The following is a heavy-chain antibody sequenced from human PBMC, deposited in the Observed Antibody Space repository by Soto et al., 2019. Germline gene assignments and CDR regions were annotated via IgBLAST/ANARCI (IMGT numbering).Heavy chain of an antibody. Sequence: GGSLRLSCAASGFTFSSYGMHWVRQAPGKGLEWVAVIWYDGSNKYYADSVKGRFTISRDNSKNTLYLQMNSLRAEDTAVYYCARDLSSSSQYNWFDPWGQGTLVTVSS. J-gene: IGHJ5*02. CDR3: ARDLSSSSQYNWFDP. CDR1: GFTFSSYG. D-gene: IGHD6-13*01. CDR2: IWYDGSNK. V-gene: IGHV3-33*01.